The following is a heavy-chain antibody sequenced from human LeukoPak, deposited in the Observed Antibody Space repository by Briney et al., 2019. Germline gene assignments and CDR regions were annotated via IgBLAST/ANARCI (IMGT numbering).Heavy chain of an antibody. J-gene: IGHJ5*02. D-gene: IGHD3-22*01. CDR1: GGSFSGYY. CDR3: ARVLDSSGYYYGFDP. CDR2: INSSGST. V-gene: IGHV4-34*01. Sequence: PSETLSLTCAVSGGSFSGYYWSWVRQPPGKGLEWIGEINSSGSTNYNPSLKSRITISVDTSKNQFSLKLSSVTAADTAVYYCARVLDSSGYYYGFDPWGQGTLVTVSS.